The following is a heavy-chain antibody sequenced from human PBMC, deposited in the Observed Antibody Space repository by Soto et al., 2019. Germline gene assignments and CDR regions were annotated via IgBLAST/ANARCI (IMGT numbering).Heavy chain of an antibody. V-gene: IGHV1-69*02. Sequence: QVQLVQSGAEVKKPGSSVKVSCKASGGTFSSYTISWVRQAPGQGLEWMGRIIPILGIANYAQKFQGRVTITAKKSTSTAYRELSSMRSEDTAVYYCARFGDYGDYDRHAFDIWGQGTMVTVSS. CDR3: ARFGDYGDYDRHAFDI. CDR2: IIPILGIA. J-gene: IGHJ3*02. D-gene: IGHD4-17*01. CDR1: GGTFSSYT.